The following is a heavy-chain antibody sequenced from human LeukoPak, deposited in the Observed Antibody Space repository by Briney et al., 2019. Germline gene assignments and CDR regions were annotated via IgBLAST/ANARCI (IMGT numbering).Heavy chain of an antibody. V-gene: IGHV4-4*07. CDR3: ARDSTRYTPVPLDY. J-gene: IGHJ4*02. Sequence: SETLSLTCTVSGDSISNYYWSWIRQPAGKGLEWIGRIYTSGSTNYNPSLKSRVTMSIDTSKNQFSLRLTSVTAADTAVYYCARDSTRYTPVPLDYWGQGTLVAVSS. CDR1: GDSISNYY. D-gene: IGHD1-14*01. CDR2: IYTSGST.